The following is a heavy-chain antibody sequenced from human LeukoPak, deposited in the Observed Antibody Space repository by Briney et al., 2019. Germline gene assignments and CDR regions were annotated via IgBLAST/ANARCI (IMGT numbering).Heavy chain of an antibody. CDR1: GFTFSSYG. CDR3: AREPILTGLDY. J-gene: IGHJ4*02. CDR2: ISYDGSNK. Sequence: GGSLRLSCAASGFTFSSYGMHWVRQAPGKGLEWVAVISYDGSNKYYADSVKGRFTISRDNSKNTLYLQMNSLRAEDTAVYYCAREPILTGLDYWGQGTLVTVSS. V-gene: IGHV3-30*03. D-gene: IGHD3-9*01.